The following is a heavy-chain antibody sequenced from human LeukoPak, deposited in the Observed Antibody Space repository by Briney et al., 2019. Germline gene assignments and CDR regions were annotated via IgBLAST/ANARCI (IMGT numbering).Heavy chain of an antibody. J-gene: IGHJ4*02. CDR1: GFTFDDYG. CDR3: ARDAANYGDYVYFDY. V-gene: IGHV3-20*04. Sequence: GGSLRLSCAASGFTFDDYGMSWARQAPGKGLEWVSGINWNGGSTGYADSVKGRFTISRDNAKNSLYLQMNSLRAEDTALYYCARDAANYGDYVYFDYWGQGTLVTVSS. CDR2: INWNGGST. D-gene: IGHD4-17*01.